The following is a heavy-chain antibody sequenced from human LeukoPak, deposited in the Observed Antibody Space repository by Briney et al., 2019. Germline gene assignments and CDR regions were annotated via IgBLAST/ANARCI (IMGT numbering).Heavy chain of an antibody. Sequence: SETLSLTCTVSGGSISSSSYYWGWIRQPPGKGLEWIGSIYYSGSTYYSPSLKSRVTTFVDTSKNQFSLKLSSVTAADTAVYYCARQIPMIVAVLSPFDPWGQGTLVTVSS. CDR2: IYYSGST. V-gene: IGHV4-39*01. CDR3: ARQIPMIVAVLSPFDP. D-gene: IGHD3-22*01. CDR1: GGSISSSSYY. J-gene: IGHJ5*02.